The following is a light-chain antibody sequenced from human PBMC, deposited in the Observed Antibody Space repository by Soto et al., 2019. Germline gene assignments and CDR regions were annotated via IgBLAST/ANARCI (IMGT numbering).Light chain of an antibody. CDR3: QNYNTVPPT. V-gene: IGKV1-27*01. J-gene: IGKJ1*01. CDR1: QGISNS. Sequence: DIQMTQSPSSLSASVGDRVTITCRASQGISNSLAWYQHKPGKPPSLLIYAASTLQSGVPARFSGSGSVTDFTLTISSLQPEDVATYYCQNYNTVPPTFGQGTKVELK. CDR2: AAS.